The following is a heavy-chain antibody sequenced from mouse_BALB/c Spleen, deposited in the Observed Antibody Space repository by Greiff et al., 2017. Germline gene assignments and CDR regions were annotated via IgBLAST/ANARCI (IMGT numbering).Heavy chain of an antibody. CDR3: ARSGGNYGYFDY. CDR2: INPNNGGT. D-gene: IGHD2-1*01. J-gene: IGHJ2*01. Sequence: VQLQQSGPELVKPGSSVKIPCKASGYPFNDYNMDWLKQSHGKSLEWIGDINPNNGGTIYNQKFKGQATLTVDNSSSTAYMELRSLTSEDSAVFYCARSGGNYGYFDYWGQGTTLTVAS. V-gene: IGHV1-18*01. CDR1: GYPFNDYN.